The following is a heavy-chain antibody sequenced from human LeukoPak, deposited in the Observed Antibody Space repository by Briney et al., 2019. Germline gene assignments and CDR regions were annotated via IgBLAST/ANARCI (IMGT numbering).Heavy chain of an antibody. D-gene: IGHD5-18*01. CDR3: AKKEGYSYAYMAY. Sequence: GGSLRLSCAASGFNFRLYSMNWVRQAPGKGLEWISYITSSSKTTYYAPSVKGRFTISRDNAKNSLYLQMNSLRAEDTAVYYCAKKEGYSYAYMAYWGQGILVTVSS. CDR2: ITSSSKTT. V-gene: IGHV3-48*01. CDR1: GFNFRLYS. J-gene: IGHJ4*02.